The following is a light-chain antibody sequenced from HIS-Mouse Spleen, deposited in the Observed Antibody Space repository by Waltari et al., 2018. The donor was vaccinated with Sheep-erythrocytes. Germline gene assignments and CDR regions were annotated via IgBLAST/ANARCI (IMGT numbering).Light chain of an antibody. CDR1: KLWDKY. J-gene: IGLJ2*01. V-gene: IGLV3-1*01. Sequence: SYELTQPPSVSVSPGQTASITCSGDKLWDKYACWYQQKPGHFPVLVIYQDSKRPSGIPARFSGSNSGNTATLTISGTQAMDEADYYCQAWDSSTVVFGGGTKLTVL. CDR2: QDS. CDR3: QAWDSSTVV.